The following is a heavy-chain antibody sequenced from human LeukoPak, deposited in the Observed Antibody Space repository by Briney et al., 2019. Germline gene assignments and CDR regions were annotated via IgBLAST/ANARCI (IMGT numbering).Heavy chain of an antibody. D-gene: IGHD4-17*01. CDR1: GFTFSDYW. CDR2: IKHDGSDI. V-gene: IGHV3-7*01. J-gene: IGHJ4*02. Sequence: GGSLRLSCVVSGFTFSDYWMTWVRQAPGKGLEWVANIKHDGSDIHYVDSVKGRFTISRDNAQSSLFLQMSSPRREDTAVYYCARGPSTTLTTRWGQGTLVAVSS. CDR3: ARGPSTTLTTR.